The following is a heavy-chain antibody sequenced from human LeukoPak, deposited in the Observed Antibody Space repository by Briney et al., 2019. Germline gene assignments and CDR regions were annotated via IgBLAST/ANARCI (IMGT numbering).Heavy chain of an antibody. D-gene: IGHD3-10*01. Sequence: GESLKISCRGFGYSFTSYWIGWVRQMPGKGLEWMGIIYPGDSDTRYSPSFQGQITISADKSSSTAYLQWSSLKASDTAMYYCARHSAYYGSGSYYYYYYMDVWGKGTTVTVSS. CDR3: ARHSAYYGSGSYYYYYYMDV. V-gene: IGHV5-51*01. J-gene: IGHJ6*03. CDR1: GYSFTSYW. CDR2: IYPGDSDT.